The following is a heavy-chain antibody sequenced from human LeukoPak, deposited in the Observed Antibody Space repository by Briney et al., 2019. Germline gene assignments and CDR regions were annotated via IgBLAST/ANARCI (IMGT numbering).Heavy chain of an antibody. CDR1: GFIFSNAW. CDR2: VKSKSDGGTA. CDR3: TTDRVHSTRWYYFDY. Sequence: GGSLRLSCAASGFIFSNAWMSWVRQPPGKGLEWVGRVKSKSDGGTADYAAPVNGRFTISRDDSKNTLYLQMNSLMTEDTAVYYCTTDRVHSTRWYYFDYWGQGTLVTVSS. V-gene: IGHV3-15*01. J-gene: IGHJ4*02. D-gene: IGHD2-2*01.